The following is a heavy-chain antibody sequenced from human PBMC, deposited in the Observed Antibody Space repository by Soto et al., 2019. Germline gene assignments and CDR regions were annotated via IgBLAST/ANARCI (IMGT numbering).Heavy chain of an antibody. J-gene: IGHJ5*02. CDR2: IYYSGST. V-gene: IGHV4-31*03. CDR3: ARSARLYYYGSGSMNWFDP. D-gene: IGHD3-10*01. Sequence: QVQLQESGPGLVKPSQTLSLTCTVSGGSISSGGYYWSWIRQHPGKGLEWIGYIYYSGSTYYKPSLKSRVTISVDTSKNQFSLKLSSVTAADTAVYYCARSARLYYYGSGSMNWFDPWGQGTLVTVSS. CDR1: GGSISSGGYY.